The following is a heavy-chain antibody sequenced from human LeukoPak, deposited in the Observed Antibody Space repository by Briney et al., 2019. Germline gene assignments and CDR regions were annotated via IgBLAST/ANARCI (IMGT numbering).Heavy chain of an antibody. CDR2: INPDSGGT. CDR3: ARGSSSSWYKYFFDY. Sequence: ASVKVSCKASGYTLTGYYMHWVRQAPGQRLEWMGWINPDSGGTKYAQKFQGRVTMTRDTSISTAYMELSRLRSDDTAVYYCARGSSSSWYKYFFDYWGQGTPVTVSS. CDR1: GYTLTGYY. V-gene: IGHV1-2*02. J-gene: IGHJ4*02. D-gene: IGHD6-13*01.